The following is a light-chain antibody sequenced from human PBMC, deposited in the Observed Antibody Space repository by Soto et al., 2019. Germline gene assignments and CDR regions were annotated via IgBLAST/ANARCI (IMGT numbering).Light chain of an antibody. V-gene: IGKV1-39*01. CDR2: AAS. J-gene: IGKJ1*01. CDR1: QTISSW. Sequence: RQAPGTLSGSLRDGVIITCRASQTISSWLAWYQQKPGKAPKLLIYAASSLQSGVPSRFSGSGPGTDFTLTISSLQPEEFATYYCQQSYSTPRTFAQGTKVDI. CDR3: QQSYSTPRT.